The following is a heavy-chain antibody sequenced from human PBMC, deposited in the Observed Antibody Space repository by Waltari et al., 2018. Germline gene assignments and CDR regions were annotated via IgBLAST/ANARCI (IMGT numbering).Heavy chain of an antibody. D-gene: IGHD6-13*01. J-gene: IGHJ5*02. Sequence: QVQLEQSGPEVKRAGASMKVSCTASGYTFTGHYLYWLRQARGPALECLGRIYPETGGTTLAQKFQGRLTLTTDTSIRTAYMELRGLTGDDTGSYYCARGRLAHTSSWDGDLWGPGTVITVSA. CDR1: GYTFTGHY. CDR2: IYPETGGT. CDR3: ARGRLAHTSSWDGDL. V-gene: IGHV1-2*05.